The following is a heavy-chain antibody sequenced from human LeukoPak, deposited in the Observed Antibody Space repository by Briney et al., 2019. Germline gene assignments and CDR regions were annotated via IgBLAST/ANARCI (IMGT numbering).Heavy chain of an antibody. Sequence: GGSLRLSCAASGFTFSSYAMSWVRQAPGKGLEWVSAISGSGGSTYYADSVKGRFTISRDNSKNTLYLQTNSLRAEDTAVYYCARLRYFDWLLQTMYYFDYWGQGTLVTVSS. CDR3: ARLRYFDWLLQTMYYFDY. CDR2: ISGSGGST. V-gene: IGHV3-23*01. D-gene: IGHD3-9*01. J-gene: IGHJ4*02. CDR1: GFTFSSYA.